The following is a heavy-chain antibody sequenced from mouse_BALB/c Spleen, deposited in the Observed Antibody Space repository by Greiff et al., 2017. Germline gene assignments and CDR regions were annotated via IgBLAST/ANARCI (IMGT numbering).Heavy chain of an antibody. CDR3: TRDGTTAYYYAMDY. Sequence: EVKLVESGGGLVKPGGSLKLSCAASGFTFSSYTMSWVRQTPEKRLEWVATISSGGSYTYYPDSVKGRFTISRDNAKNTLYLQMSSLKSEDTAMYYCTRDGTTAYYYAMDYWGQGTSVTGSS. D-gene: IGHD1-2*01. CDR2: ISSGGSYT. CDR1: GFTFSSYT. J-gene: IGHJ4*01. V-gene: IGHV5-6-4*01.